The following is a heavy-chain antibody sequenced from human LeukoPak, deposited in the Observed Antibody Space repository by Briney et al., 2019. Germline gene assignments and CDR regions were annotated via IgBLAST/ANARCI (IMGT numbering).Heavy chain of an antibody. CDR3: ARDRAIGYCSGGSCPYYFDY. V-gene: IGHV1-3*01. Sequence: ASVKVSCKASGYTFTSYAMHRVRQAPGQRLEWMGWINAGNGNTKYSQKFQGRVTITRDTSASTAYMELSSLSSEDTAVYYCARDRAIGYCSGGSCPYYFDYWGQGTLVTVSS. CDR1: GYTFTSYA. J-gene: IGHJ4*02. CDR2: INAGNGNT. D-gene: IGHD2-15*01.